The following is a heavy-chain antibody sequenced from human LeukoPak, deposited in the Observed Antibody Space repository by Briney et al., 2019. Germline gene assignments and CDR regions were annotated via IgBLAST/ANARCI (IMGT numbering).Heavy chain of an antibody. J-gene: IGHJ4*02. CDR1: GFSLSSFW. CDR2: ISNSGGST. CDR3: AKEGFDS. Sequence: PGGSLRLSCVASGFSLSSFWMNWVRQAPGKGLEWVSSISNSGGSTYYADSVKGRFTISRDNSKNTLYLQMNSLRAEDTAVYYCAKEGFDSWGQGTLVTVSS. V-gene: IGHV3-23*01.